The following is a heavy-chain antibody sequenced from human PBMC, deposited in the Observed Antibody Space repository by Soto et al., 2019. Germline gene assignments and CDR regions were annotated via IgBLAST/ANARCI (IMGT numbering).Heavy chain of an antibody. CDR1: GFTFSSYG. D-gene: IGHD1-26*01. J-gene: IGHJ4*02. Sequence: PGGSLRLSCVASGFTFSSYGMHWVRQAPGKGLEWVAIISYDGSNTYYADTVKGRFTISRDNSKNTLYLQMNSQRAEDTFVYYCAKEGGLSGSYYISSSYYFDYWGQGTLVTVSS. CDR3: AKEGGLSGSYYISSSYYFDY. CDR2: ISYDGSNT. V-gene: IGHV3-30*18.